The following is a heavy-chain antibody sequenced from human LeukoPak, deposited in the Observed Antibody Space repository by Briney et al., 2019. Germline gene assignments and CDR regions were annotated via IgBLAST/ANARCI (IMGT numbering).Heavy chain of an antibody. D-gene: IGHD3-10*02. Sequence: GGSLRLSCAGSGFTFSSYSMNWVRQAPGKGLEWVSYISSSSSTIYYADSVKGRFTISRDNAKNSLYLQMNSLRAEDTAVYYCARYYVPAYFDYWGQGTLVTVSS. CDR2: ISSSSSTI. J-gene: IGHJ4*02. CDR1: GFTFSSYS. V-gene: IGHV3-48*04. CDR3: ARYYVPAYFDY.